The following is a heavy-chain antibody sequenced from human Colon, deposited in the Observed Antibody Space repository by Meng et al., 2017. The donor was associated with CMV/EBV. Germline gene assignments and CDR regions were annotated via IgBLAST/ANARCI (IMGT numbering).Heavy chain of an antibody. D-gene: IGHD5-12*01. Sequence: QVQLPESGPGLVKPSEPLSPTCTVSGGSISTYYWSWIRQPAGEGLEWLGRISTNRNTDYNPSLNSRATIWLDTSNNQFSLKLTSVTAADTAVYYCVRGGYSGTQTGGVQEYWGQGTLVTVFS. CDR2: ISTNRNT. J-gene: IGHJ4*02. CDR3: VRGGYSGTQTGGVQEY. CDR1: GGSISTYY. V-gene: IGHV4-4*07.